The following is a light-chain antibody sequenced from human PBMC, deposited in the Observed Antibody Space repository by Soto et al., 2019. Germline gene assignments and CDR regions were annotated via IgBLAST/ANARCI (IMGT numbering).Light chain of an antibody. Sequence: DIVMTQSPDSLAVSLGERATINCKSSQSVLYSSNNKNYLAWYQQKPGQPPKALIYWASTRESGVPDRFSGSGSGTDFTLTISSLQPDDFATYYCQQYNSYLWTFGQGTKVEIK. CDR1: QSVLYSSNNKNY. J-gene: IGKJ1*01. CDR2: WAS. V-gene: IGKV4-1*01. CDR3: QQYNSYLWT.